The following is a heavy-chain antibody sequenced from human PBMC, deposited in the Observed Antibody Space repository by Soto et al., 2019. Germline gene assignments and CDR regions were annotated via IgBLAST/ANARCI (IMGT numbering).Heavy chain of an antibody. V-gene: IGHV1-2*04. J-gene: IGHJ6*02. Sequence: GASVKVSCKASGYTFTGYYMHWVRQAPGQGLEWMGWINPNSGGTNYAQKFQGWVTMTRDTSISTAYMELSRLRSDDTAVYYCARNYFSVRHYYYGMDVWGQGTTVTVSS. D-gene: IGHD3-3*01. CDR1: GYTFTGYY. CDR3: ARNYFSVRHYYYGMDV. CDR2: INPNSGGT.